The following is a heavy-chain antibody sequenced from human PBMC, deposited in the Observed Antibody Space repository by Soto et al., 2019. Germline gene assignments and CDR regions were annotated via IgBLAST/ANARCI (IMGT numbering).Heavy chain of an antibody. D-gene: IGHD6-6*01. CDR2: ISSSSSYI. J-gene: IGHJ4*02. Sequence: EVQLVESGGGLVKPGGSLRLSCAASGFTFSSYSMNWVRQAPGKGLEWVSSISSSSSYIYYADSVKGRFTISRENAKNSLSLQMNSLRAEETAVYYCAIDLYSSSARYFDYWGQGTLVTVSS. V-gene: IGHV3-21*01. CDR3: AIDLYSSSARYFDY. CDR1: GFTFSSYS.